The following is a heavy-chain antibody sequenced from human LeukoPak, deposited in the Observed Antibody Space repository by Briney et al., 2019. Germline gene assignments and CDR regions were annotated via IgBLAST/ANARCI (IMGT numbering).Heavy chain of an antibody. CDR3: ARAHGTYYFDY. V-gene: IGHV4-30-4*01. Sequence: SETPSLTCTVSGGSISSGDYYWSWIRQPPGKGLEWIGYIYYSGSTYYNPSLKSRVTISVDTSKNQFSLKLSSVTAADTAVYYCARAHGTYYFDYWGQGTLVTVSS. D-gene: IGHD6-13*01. J-gene: IGHJ4*02. CDR1: GGSISSGDYY. CDR2: IYYSGST.